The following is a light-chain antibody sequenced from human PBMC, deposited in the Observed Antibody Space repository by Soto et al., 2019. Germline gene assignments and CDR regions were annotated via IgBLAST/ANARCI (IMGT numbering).Light chain of an antibody. Sequence: ALTQPASVSGSPGQSITISCTGTSSDVGSYNLVSWYQQHPGKAPKLMIYEGSKRPSGVSNRFSGSKSGNTASLTISGLQAEDEADYYCCSYAGSSTSYVFGTGTRSPS. CDR1: SSDVGSYNL. CDR3: CSYAGSSTSYV. CDR2: EGS. V-gene: IGLV2-23*01. J-gene: IGLJ1*01.